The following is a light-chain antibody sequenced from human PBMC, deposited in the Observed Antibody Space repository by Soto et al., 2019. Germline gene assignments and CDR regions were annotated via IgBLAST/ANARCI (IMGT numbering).Light chain of an antibody. CDR1: QSVSSN. CDR3: QQFNNWPWT. V-gene: IGKV3-15*01. CDR2: GAS. Sequence: EIVMTQPPATLSVSPGERATLSCRASQSVSSNLAWYQQQPGQAPRLLIYGASTRATGIPARVSGSGSGTEFTLTISSLQSEDFAVYYGQQFNNWPWTFGQGTKVEIK. J-gene: IGKJ1*01.